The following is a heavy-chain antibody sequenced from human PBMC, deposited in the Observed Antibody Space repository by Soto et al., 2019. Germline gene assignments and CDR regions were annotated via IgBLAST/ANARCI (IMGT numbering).Heavy chain of an antibody. CDR3: ARAVAVAADFAY. D-gene: IGHD6-19*01. J-gene: IGHJ4*02. Sequence: QVQLVQSGAEEKKPGASVKVSCKASGYTFTGYAMHWVRQAPGQRLEWMGWINAGNGNTKYSQKFQGRVTITRDTSASTAYMELSSLRSEDTAVYAWARAVAVAADFAYWGQGTLVTVSS. CDR2: INAGNGNT. CDR1: GYTFTGYA. V-gene: IGHV1-3*05.